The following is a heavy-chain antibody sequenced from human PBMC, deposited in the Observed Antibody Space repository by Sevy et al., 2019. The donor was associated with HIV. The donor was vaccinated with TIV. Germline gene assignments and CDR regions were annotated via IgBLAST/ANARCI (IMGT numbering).Heavy chain of an antibody. V-gene: IGHV3-49*04. CDR1: GFNIADYY. CDR3: ARHAREAWRGSGVYYNVTDGFDP. CDR2: IITKNHGGTP. Sequence: GGSLRLSCTGSGFNIADYYMTWVRQAPGKGLDWVGFIITKNHGGTPEYGASVKGRFTISRDDSKNTIYLQRHSLKTEDTGIYYCARHAREAWRGSGVYYNVTDGFDPWGQGTLVTVSS. D-gene: IGHD3-10*01. J-gene: IGHJ5*02.